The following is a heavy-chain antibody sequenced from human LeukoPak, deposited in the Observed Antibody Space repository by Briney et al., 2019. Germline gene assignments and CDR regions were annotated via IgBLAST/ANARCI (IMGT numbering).Heavy chain of an antibody. CDR2: INPNSGGT. V-gene: IGHV1-2*02. D-gene: IGHD5-24*01. CDR3: ARDRPGRWLQSPFDY. CDR1: GYTFTGYY. J-gene: IGHJ4*02. Sequence: ASVTVSCKASGYTFTGYYMHWVRQAPGQGLEWMGWINPNSGGTNYAQKLQGRVTMTTDTSTSTAYMELRSLRSDDTAVYYCARDRPGRWLQSPFDYWGQGTLVTVSS.